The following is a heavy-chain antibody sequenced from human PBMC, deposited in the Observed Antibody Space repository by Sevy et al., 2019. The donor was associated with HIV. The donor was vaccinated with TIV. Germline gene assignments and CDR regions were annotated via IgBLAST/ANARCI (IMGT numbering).Heavy chain of an antibody. J-gene: IGHJ4*02. V-gene: IGHV1-69*13. D-gene: IGHD3-22*01. CDR3: ARNYDSSGYYSCLGY. Sequence: ASVKVSCKASGGTFSSYAISWVRQAPGQGLEWMGGIIPIFGTANYAQKFQGRVTITADESTSTAYIELSSLRSEDTAVYYCARNYDSSGYYSCLGYWGQGTLVTVSS. CDR1: GGTFSSYA. CDR2: IIPIFGTA.